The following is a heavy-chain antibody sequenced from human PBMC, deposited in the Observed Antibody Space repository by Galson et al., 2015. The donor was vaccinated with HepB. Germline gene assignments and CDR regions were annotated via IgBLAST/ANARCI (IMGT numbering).Heavy chain of an antibody. D-gene: IGHD3-10*01. Sequence: SLRLSCAASGFTFSSYSMNWVRQAPGKGLEWVSSISSSSSYIYYADSVKGRFTISRDNAKNSLYLQMNSLRAEDTAVYYCARDSGSNYYYGMDVWGQGTTVTVSS. V-gene: IGHV3-21*01. CDR1: GFTFSSYS. J-gene: IGHJ6*02. CDR3: ARDSGSNYYYGMDV. CDR2: ISSSSSYI.